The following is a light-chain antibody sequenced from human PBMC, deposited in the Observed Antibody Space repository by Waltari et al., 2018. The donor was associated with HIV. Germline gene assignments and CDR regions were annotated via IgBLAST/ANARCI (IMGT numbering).Light chain of an antibody. V-gene: IGKV3D-15*03. Sequence: VRRQSQAPWSLSPGKIPPLPCRASHNITHDLAWHQQKPGQPPRLLIYNAFIRAPGISPRISGSGSGTEFTLSITNLQSEDLGFYYCQQYNDWPPWTFGQGTKV. J-gene: IGKJ1*01. CDR2: NAF. CDR3: QQYNDWPPWT. CDR1: HNITHD.